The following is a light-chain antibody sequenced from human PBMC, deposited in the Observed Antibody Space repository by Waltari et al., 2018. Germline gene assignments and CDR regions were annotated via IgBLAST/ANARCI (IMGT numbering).Light chain of an antibody. Sequence: QSALTQPASVAGSPGQSITVPCTGTSRDGGSYNLVSWYQQHPGKAPKLMIYEGSKRPSGVSNRFSGSKSGNTASLTISGLQAEDEADYYCCSYAGSSTLLFGGGTKVTVL. CDR1: SRDGGSYNL. CDR2: EGS. V-gene: IGLV2-23*01. J-gene: IGLJ2*01. CDR3: CSYAGSSTLL.